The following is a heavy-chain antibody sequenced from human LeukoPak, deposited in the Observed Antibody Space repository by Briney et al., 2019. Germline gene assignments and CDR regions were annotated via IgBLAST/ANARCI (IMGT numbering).Heavy chain of an antibody. Sequence: ASVKVSCKASGYTFTGYYMHWVRQAPGQGLEWMGWINPNSGGTNYAQKFQGRVTMTRDTSISTAYMELSRLRSDDTAVCYCARDGYDFWSGYYTGDPQFDYWGQGTLVTVSS. CDR2: INPNSGGT. V-gene: IGHV1-2*02. J-gene: IGHJ4*02. CDR3: ARDGYDFWSGYYTGDPQFDY. CDR1: GYTFTGYY. D-gene: IGHD3-3*01.